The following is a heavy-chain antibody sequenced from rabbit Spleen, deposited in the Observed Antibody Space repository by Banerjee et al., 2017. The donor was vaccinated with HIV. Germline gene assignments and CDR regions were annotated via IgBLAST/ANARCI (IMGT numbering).Heavy chain of an antibody. CDR1: GFSFSNKAV. Sequence: QEQLVESGGGLVQPEGSLKLSCTASGFSFSNKAVMCWVRQAPGKGLEWIACINAVTGKPVYASWAKGRSTFSKTSSTTVTLQLSSLTAADTATYFCARGSDGGSPDYNWAFNLWGPGTLVTVS. CDR2: INAVTGKP. J-gene: IGHJ4*01. D-gene: IGHD8-1*01. CDR3: ARGSDGGSPDYNWAFNL. V-gene: IGHV1S45*01.